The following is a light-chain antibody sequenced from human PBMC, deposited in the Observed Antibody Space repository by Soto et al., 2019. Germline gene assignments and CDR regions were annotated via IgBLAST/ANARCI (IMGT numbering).Light chain of an antibody. Sequence: EVVLTQSPGTLSLSPGERATLSCRASQTVSSNHLIWYQQKPGQAPTLLIYGASSRATGIPDRFSGSASGTDFTLTISNLEPEDFAVYYCQHYGSSPPITFGQRTRLEIK. CDR1: QTVSSNH. CDR3: QHYGSSPPIT. J-gene: IGKJ5*01. CDR2: GAS. V-gene: IGKV3-20*01.